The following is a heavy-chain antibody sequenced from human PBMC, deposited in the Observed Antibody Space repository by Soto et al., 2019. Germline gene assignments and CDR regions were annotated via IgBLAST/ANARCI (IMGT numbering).Heavy chain of an antibody. CDR3: ARGSYIFTDYYYYYGMDV. CDR1: GGTFGSYA. V-gene: IGHV1-69*01. D-gene: IGHD3-10*01. CDR2: IIPIFGTA. Sequence: QVQLVQSGAEVKKPGSSVKVSCKASGGTFGSYAISWVRQAPGQGLEWMGGIIPIFGTANYAQKFQGRVTITADESTSTAYMELSSLRSEDTAVYYCARGSYIFTDYYYYYGMDVWGQGTTVTVSS. J-gene: IGHJ6*02.